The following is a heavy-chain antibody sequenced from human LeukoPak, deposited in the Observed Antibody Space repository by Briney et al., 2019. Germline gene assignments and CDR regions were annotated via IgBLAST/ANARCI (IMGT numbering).Heavy chain of an antibody. V-gene: IGHV1-69*13. D-gene: IGHD6-13*01. CDR2: IIPIFGTA. Sequence: SVKVSCKASGGIFSSYAISWVRQAPGQGLEWMGGIIPIFGTANYAQKFQGRVTITADESTTTAYMELSSLRPEDTAVYYCARERQQLPGFDYWGQGTLVTVSS. CDR1: GGIFSSYA. J-gene: IGHJ4*02. CDR3: ARERQQLPGFDY.